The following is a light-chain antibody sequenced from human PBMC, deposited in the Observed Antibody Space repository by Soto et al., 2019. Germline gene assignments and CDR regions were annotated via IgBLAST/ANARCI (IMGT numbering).Light chain of an antibody. CDR2: WAS. Sequence: DIVMTQSPDSLAVSLGERATINCKSSQSVLHSSDNKNYLAWYQQKPGQPPNLLISWASTRESGVPARFSGSGSGTDFPLTITSLPAEDVAVYYCQQFYFFPITFGQGTRLEIK. CDR1: QSVLHSSDNKNY. CDR3: QQFYFFPIT. V-gene: IGKV4-1*01. J-gene: IGKJ5*01.